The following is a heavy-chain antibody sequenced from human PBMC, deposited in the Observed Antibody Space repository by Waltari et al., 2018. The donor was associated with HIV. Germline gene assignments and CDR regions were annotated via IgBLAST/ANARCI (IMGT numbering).Heavy chain of an antibody. CDR2: IETKGDGVAT. J-gene: IGHJ4*02. Sequence: EVQLVESGGDLLKPGGCLRLSCAASGFTLNSVWMSWVRQAPGKGLEWGGRIETKGDGVATDYAAAVKGRFTISRDDSKNTVYLQMNSLKIEDTAVYYCTSEEDYGSGSHFDYWGQGTLVTVSS. V-gene: IGHV3-15*04. D-gene: IGHD3-10*01. CDR1: GFTLNSVW. CDR3: TSEEDYGSGSHFDY.